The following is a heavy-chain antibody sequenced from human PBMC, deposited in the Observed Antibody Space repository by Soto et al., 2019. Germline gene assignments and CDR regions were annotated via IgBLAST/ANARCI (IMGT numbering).Heavy chain of an antibody. Sequence: SETLSLTCAVYGGSFSGYYWSWIRQPPGKGLEWIGEINHSGSTNYNPSLKSRVTISVDTSKNQFSLKLSSVTAADTAVYYCARDPAWELLQVRAFDIWGQGTMVTVSS. J-gene: IGHJ3*02. CDR1: GGSFSGYY. D-gene: IGHD1-26*01. CDR3: ARDPAWELLQVRAFDI. CDR2: INHSGST. V-gene: IGHV4-34*01.